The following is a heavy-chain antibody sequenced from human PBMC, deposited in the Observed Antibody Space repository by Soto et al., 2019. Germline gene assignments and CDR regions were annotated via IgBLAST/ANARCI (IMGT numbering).Heavy chain of an antibody. CDR2: ISWNSGRI. D-gene: IGHD1-1*01. CDR3: VKDSAGSCCTFYLDY. V-gene: IGHV3-9*01. J-gene: IGHJ4*02. CDR1: GFTFDDYA. Sequence: EVQLVESGGGLVQPGRSLRLSCAASGFTFDDYAMHWVRQAPGKGLEWVSGISWNSGRIGYADSVKGRFTISRDNAKNSLFLQMSSLRVEDTALYYCVKDSAGSCCTFYLDYWGQGALVTASS.